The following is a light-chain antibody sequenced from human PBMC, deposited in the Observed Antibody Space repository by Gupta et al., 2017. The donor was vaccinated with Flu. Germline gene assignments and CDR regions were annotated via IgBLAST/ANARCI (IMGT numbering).Light chain of an antibody. V-gene: IGLV2-14*01. J-gene: IGLJ1*01. CDR1: SNDVGGYNN. CDR2: EVS. Sequence: QSALTQPASVSGSPGQSITISCTGTSNDVGGYNNVSWYQQHPGKAPKLMIYEVSNRPSGISNRFSGSKSDNTASLTISGLQAEDEADYYCTSYTSSSTLYVFGTGTKVTVL. CDR3: TSYTSSSTLYV.